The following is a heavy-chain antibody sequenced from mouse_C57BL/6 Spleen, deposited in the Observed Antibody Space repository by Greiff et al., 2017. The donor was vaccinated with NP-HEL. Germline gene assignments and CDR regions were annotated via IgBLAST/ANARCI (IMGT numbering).Heavy chain of an antibody. J-gene: IGHJ2*01. Sequence: VQLKQSVAELVRPGASVKLSCTASGFNFKNTYMHWVKQRPEQGLEWIGRIDPANGNTKSAPKFQGKATITADTSSTTAYMQRSSQTSEDTAIYYCSSRSPRSGFDYWGQGTTLTVSS. CDR3: SSRSPRSGFDY. V-gene: IGHV14-3*01. CDR1: GFNFKNTY. CDR2: IDPANGNT. D-gene: IGHD3-2*02.